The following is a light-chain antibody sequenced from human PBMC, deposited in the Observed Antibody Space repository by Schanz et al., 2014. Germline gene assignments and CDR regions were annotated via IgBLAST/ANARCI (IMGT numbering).Light chain of an antibody. CDR1: SSDIGGYNY. J-gene: IGLJ3*02. V-gene: IGLV2-8*01. CDR3: SSYAGTNNFGV. CDR2: DVS. Sequence: ALTQPPSASGSPGQSVTISCTGTSSDIGGYNYVSWYQQYPGKAPKLMIYDVSKRPSGVPDRFSGSKSGNTASLTISGLQAEDEADYYCSSYAGTNNFGVFGGGTKLTVL.